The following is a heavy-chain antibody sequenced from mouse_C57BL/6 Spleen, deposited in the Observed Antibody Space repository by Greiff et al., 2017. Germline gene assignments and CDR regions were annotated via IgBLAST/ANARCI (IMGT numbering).Heavy chain of an antibody. D-gene: IGHD2-4*01. Sequence: VQLQQPGAELVNPGASVKLSCKASGYTFTSYWMHWVKQRPGQGLEWIGMIHPNSGSTNYNEKFKSKATLTVDKSSSTAYMQLSSLTSEDSAVYYCARYYDYDGGYAMDDWGQGASVTVSS. J-gene: IGHJ4*01. CDR3: ARYYDYDGGYAMDD. CDR1: GYTFTSYW. CDR2: IHPNSGST. V-gene: IGHV1-64*01.